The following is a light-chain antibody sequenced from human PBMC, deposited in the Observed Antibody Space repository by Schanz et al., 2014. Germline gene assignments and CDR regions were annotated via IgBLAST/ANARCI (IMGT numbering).Light chain of an antibody. V-gene: IGLV1-44*01. J-gene: IGLJ3*02. CDR2: GNS. Sequence: QSVLTQPPSASGTPGQRVTISCSGSSSNIGSNPVNWYQQLPRAAPTLLIYGNSNRPSGVPDRFSGSKSGTSASLAITGLQAEDEADYYCGTWDSSLSVGTFGGGTKLTVL. CDR1: SSNIGSNP. CDR3: GTWDSSLSVGT.